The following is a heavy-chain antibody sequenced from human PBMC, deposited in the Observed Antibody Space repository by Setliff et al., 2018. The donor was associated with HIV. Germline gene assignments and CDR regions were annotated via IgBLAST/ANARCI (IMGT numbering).Heavy chain of an antibody. J-gene: IGHJ5*02. CDR2: IYSSGST. CDR1: GFSIGNFYY. CDR3: ARHSGVASPNWFDP. V-gene: IGHV4-38-2*02. D-gene: IGHD3-10*01. Sequence: PSETLSLTCNVSGFSIGNFYYWGWVRQPPGKGLEWIGYIYSSGSTNFNPPLQSRVTISVDTSKNQFSLKLSSVTAADTAVYYCARHSGVASPNWFDPWGQGTPVTVSS.